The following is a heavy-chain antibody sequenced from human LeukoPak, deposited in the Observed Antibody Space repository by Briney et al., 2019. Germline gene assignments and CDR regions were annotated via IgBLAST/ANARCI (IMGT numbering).Heavy chain of an antibody. D-gene: IGHD6-13*01. V-gene: IGHV3-48*03. J-gene: IGHJ6*03. CDR3: ARESGYSSSWYEGYYYYYMDV. CDR1: GFTFSSYE. Sequence: GGSLRLSCAASGFTFSSYEMNWVRQAPGKGLEWVSYISSSGSTIYYADSVKGRFTISRDNAKNSLYLQMNSLRAEDTAVYYCARESGYSSSWYEGYYYYYMDVWGKGTTVTISS. CDR2: ISSSGSTI.